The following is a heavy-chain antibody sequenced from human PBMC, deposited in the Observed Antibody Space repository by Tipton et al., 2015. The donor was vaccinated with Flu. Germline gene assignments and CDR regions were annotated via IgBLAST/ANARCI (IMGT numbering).Heavy chain of an antibody. V-gene: IGHV4-38-2*01. D-gene: IGHD3-16*01. CDR2: VYHSGNT. CDR1: GYSISNGCY. J-gene: IGHJ3*01. CDR3: ARLVWDGAFNV. Sequence: TLSLTCAVSGYSISNGCYWGWIRQPPGKGLEWIGTVYHSGNTYYNPSLKSRVTISVDTSKNQFSVRLTAVTAADTAVYYCARLVWDGAFNVWGLGTMITVSS.